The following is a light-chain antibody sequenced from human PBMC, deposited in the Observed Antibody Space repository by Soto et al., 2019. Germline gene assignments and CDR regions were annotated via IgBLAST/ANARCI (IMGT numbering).Light chain of an antibody. CDR2: NNN. V-gene: IGLV1-44*01. J-gene: IGLJ1*01. CDR3: ASWDDSLTGLYV. CDR1: SSNIGSGT. Sequence: QSVLTQPPSVSGTPGQRATISCSGGSSNIGSGTVNWYQQLPGTAPKLLIYNNNQRPSGVPDRFSGSKSGTSGSLAISGLQSEDEADYYCASWDDSLTGLYVFGTGTKVTVL.